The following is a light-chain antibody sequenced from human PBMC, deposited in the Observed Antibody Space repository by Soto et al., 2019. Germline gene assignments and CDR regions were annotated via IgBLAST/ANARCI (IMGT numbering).Light chain of an antibody. CDR1: SSNIGNNY. J-gene: IGLJ2*01. CDR2: RNG. CDR3: ASWDASLSGPV. V-gene: IGLV1-47*01. Sequence: QSVLTQSPSASAPPGQRVTISCSGSSSNIGNNYVYWYQQIPGTAPKLLISRNGQRPSGVPDRFSGLKYGTSASLAIAGPRFEDEADYYCASWDASLSGPVFGGGTKLTVL.